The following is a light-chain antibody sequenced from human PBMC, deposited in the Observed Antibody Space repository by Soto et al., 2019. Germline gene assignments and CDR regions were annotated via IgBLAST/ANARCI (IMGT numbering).Light chain of an antibody. CDR1: SSNIGNNY. CDR2: DNN. J-gene: IGLJ2*01. CDR3: GTWDSSLSAGKV. V-gene: IGLV1-51*01. Sequence: QSVLTQPPSVSAAPGQKVTISCSGSSSNIGNNYVSWYQQLPGTAPKLLIYDNNKRPSGIPDRFSGSKSGTSATLGITGLQTGDEADYCCGTWDSSLSAGKVFGGGTKLTVL.